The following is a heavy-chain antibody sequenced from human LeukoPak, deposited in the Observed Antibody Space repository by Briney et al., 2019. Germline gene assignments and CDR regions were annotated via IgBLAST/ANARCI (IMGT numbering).Heavy chain of an antibody. Sequence: GGSLRLSCAASGFAFEDYPMHWVRQAPGKGLEWVSLISWDGGTTYYADSVKGRFTISRDNSKNSLYLQMNSLRTEDTALYYCARVGTGSWYFDLWGRGTLVTFSS. CDR2: ISWDGGTT. J-gene: IGHJ2*01. CDR3: ARVGTGSWYFDL. CDR1: GFAFEDYP. D-gene: IGHD3-10*01. V-gene: IGHV3-43*01.